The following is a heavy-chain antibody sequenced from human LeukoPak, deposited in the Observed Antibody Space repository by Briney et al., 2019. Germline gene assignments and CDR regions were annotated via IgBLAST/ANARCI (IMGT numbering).Heavy chain of an antibody. CDR2: IYPGDSGT. J-gene: IGHJ4*02. D-gene: IGHD6-13*01. Sequence: GESLKIPCKGSGYGFTSSWIAWVRQMPGKGLEWMGIIYPGDSGTRYSPSFQGQVTISADKSISTAYLQWSSLQASDTAMYYCARPARGAAADYFDYWGQGTLVTVSS. CDR1: GYGFTSSW. CDR3: ARPARGAAADYFDY. V-gene: IGHV5-51*01.